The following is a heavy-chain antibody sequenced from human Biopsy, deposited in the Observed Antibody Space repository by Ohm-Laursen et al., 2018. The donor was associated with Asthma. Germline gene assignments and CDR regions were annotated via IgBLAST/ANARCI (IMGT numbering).Heavy chain of an antibody. V-gene: IGHV4-39*01. CDR3: VRGSSSWHNGPFHYYYALDV. CDR2: IYYSGTT. D-gene: IGHD6-13*01. J-gene: IGHJ6*02. Sequence: SDTLSLTCCLSGGSGGYMKSGNYYWGWIRQPPGKGLEWIGSIYYSGTTYYNPSLKSRVTVSADIFKNQFSLILTSVTGADTALYHCVRGSSSWHNGPFHYYYALDVRGQGTPVTVSS. CDR1: GGSGGYMKSGNYY.